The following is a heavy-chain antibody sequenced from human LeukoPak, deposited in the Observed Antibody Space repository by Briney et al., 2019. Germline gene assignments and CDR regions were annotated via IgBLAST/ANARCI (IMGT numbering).Heavy chain of an antibody. CDR2: IYYSGST. Sequence: SETLSLTCTVYGRSIRSYYWSWIRQPPGKGLEWIGYIYYSGSTNYNPSLKSRVTISVDTSKNQFSLKLSSVTAADTAVYCCARHQSQWPGRYFDYWGQGTLVTVSS. CDR1: GRSIRSYY. D-gene: IGHD6-19*01. CDR3: ARHQSQWPGRYFDY. V-gene: IGHV4-59*08. J-gene: IGHJ4*02.